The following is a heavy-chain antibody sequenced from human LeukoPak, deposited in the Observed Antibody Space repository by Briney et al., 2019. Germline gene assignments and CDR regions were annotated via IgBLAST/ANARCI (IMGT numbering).Heavy chain of an antibody. D-gene: IGHD3-10*01. CDR3: ARPRLLFGSGPILV. CDR2: FSHTGSP. J-gene: IGHJ4*02. V-gene: IGHV4-34*01. Sequence: NPSETLSLTCAISGASFSGYSWTWIRQPPGEGLEWIGEFSHTGSPIYNPSLKSRVNISIDTSKNQFSLRLTSVTAADTAVYFCARPRLLFGSGPILVWGQGTLVTVSS. CDR1: GASFSGYS.